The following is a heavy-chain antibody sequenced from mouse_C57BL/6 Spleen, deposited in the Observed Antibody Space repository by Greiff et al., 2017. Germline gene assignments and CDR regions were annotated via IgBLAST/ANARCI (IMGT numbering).Heavy chain of an antibody. Sequence: VQLKQSGPELVKPGASVKISCKASGYSFTDYNMNWVKQSNGKSLEWIGVINPNYGTTSYNQKFKGKATLTVDQSSSTAYMQLNSLTAEDSAVYYCARGVTTVVAPFDYWGQGTTLTVSS. CDR2: INPNYGTT. CDR3: ARGVTTVVAPFDY. D-gene: IGHD1-1*01. CDR1: GYSFTDYN. J-gene: IGHJ2*01. V-gene: IGHV1-39*01.